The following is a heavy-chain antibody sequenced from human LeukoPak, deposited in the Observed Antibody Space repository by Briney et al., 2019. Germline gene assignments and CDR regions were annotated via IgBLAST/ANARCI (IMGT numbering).Heavy chain of an antibody. D-gene: IGHD5-18*01. V-gene: IGHV1-69*13. CDR3: ARVLRVQLWSRDNWYFDL. CDR2: IIPIFGTA. CDR1: GGTFSSYA. Sequence: SVKVSCKASGGTFSSYAISWVRQAPGQGLEWMGGIIPIFGTANYTQKFQGRVTITADESTSTAYMELSSLRSEDTAVYYCARVLRVQLWSRDNWYFDLWGRGTLVTVSS. J-gene: IGHJ2*01.